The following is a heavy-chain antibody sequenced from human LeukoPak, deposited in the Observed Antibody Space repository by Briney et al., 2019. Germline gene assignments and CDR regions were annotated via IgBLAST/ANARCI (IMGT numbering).Heavy chain of an antibody. Sequence: PGGSLRLSCVASGFTFSRFWMSWVRQAPGKGLEWVANIKEDGSEKFYVDSVRGRFTISRDNAKNSLYLQLHSLRAEDTAIYYCARLRSGYDHGGLDPWGQGIRVTVSS. D-gene: IGHD5-12*01. CDR3: ARLRSGYDHGGLDP. CDR2: IKEDGSEK. J-gene: IGHJ5*02. CDR1: GFTFSRFW. V-gene: IGHV3-7*01.